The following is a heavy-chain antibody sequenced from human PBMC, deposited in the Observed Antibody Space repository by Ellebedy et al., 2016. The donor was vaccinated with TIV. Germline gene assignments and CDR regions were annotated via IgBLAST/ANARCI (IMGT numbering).Heavy chain of an antibody. Sequence: FTFSRDNAKKSLYLQMNSLRDEDTAVYYCARGISMVRGVSLGYWGQGTLVTVSS. CDR3: ARGISMVRGVSLGY. D-gene: IGHD3-10*01. J-gene: IGHJ4*02. V-gene: IGHV3-11*06.